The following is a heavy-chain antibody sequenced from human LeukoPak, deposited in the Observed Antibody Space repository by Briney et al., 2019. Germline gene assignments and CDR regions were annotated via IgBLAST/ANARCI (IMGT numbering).Heavy chain of an antibody. CDR2: ISGSGGST. CDR1: GFTFSSYD. V-gene: IGHV3-23*01. D-gene: IGHD5-24*01. CDR3: ARDWQMATISFFDY. Sequence: GGSLRLSCAASGFTFSSYDMSWVRQAPGKGLEWVSAISGSGGSTYYADSVKGRFTISRDNSKNTLYLQMNSLRAEDTAVYYCARDWQMATISFFDYWGQGTLVTVSS. J-gene: IGHJ4*02.